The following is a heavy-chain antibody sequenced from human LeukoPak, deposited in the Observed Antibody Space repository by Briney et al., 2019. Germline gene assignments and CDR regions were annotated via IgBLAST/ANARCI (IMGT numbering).Heavy chain of an antibody. CDR2: INHSGST. D-gene: IGHD5-18*01. J-gene: IGHJ4*02. V-gene: IGHV4-34*01. CDR3: ARDGDSYGHDY. Sequence: SETLSLTCAVYGGSFSGYYWSWIRQPPGKGLEWIGEINHSGSTNYNPSLKSRVTISVDTSKNQFSLKLSSVTAADTAVYYCARDGDSYGHDYWGQGTLVTISS. CDR1: GGSFSGYY.